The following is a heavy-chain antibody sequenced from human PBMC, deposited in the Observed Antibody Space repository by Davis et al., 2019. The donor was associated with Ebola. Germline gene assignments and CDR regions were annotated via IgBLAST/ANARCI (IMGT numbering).Heavy chain of an antibody. V-gene: IGHV4-61*01. CDR2: IYYSGST. CDR1: GGSVSSGSYY. J-gene: IGHJ4*02. D-gene: IGHD3-10*01. CDR3: ARMGRTVDY. Sequence: GSLRLSCTVSGGSVSSGSYYWSWIRQPPGKGLAWIGYIYYSGSTNYNPSLKSRVTISVDTSKNQFSLKLSSVTAADTAVYYCARMGRTVDYWGQGTLVTVSS.